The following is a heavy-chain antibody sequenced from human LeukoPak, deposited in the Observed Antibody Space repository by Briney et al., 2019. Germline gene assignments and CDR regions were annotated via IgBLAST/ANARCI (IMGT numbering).Heavy chain of an antibody. J-gene: IGHJ6*02. CDR1: GYTFTSYY. CDR3: ARDLRGYSYYYGMDV. Sequence: ASVKVSCKASGYTFTSYYMHWVRQAPGQGLEWMGIINPSGGSTSYAQKFQGRVTMTRDTSTSTVYMELSSLRSEDTAVYYCARDLRGYSYYYGMDVWGQGTTVTVSS. CDR2: INPSGGST. D-gene: IGHD5-12*01. V-gene: IGHV1-46*01.